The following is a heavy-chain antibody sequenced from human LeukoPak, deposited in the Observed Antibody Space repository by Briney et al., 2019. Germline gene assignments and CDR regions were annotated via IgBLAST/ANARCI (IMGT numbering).Heavy chain of an antibody. Sequence: KASETLSLTCAVYGGSFSGYCWSWIRQPPGKGLEWIGEINHSGSTNYNPSLKSRVTISVDTSKNQFSLKLSSVTAADTAVYYCARGVLWFGELPAPRMDVWGKGTTVTVSS. CDR2: INHSGST. V-gene: IGHV4-34*01. J-gene: IGHJ6*04. CDR3: ARGVLWFGELPAPRMDV. CDR1: GGSFSGYC. D-gene: IGHD3-10*01.